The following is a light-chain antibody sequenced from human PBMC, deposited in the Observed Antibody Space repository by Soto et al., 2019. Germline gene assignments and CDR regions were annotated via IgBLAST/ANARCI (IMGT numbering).Light chain of an antibody. Sequence: SVLTQPPSVSGSPGQRVTISCTGSSSNIGAGYDVHWYQQLPGTAPKLLIYGNSNRPSGVPDRFSGSKSGTSASLAITGLRAEDEADYYCQSYDSSLSGWVFGGGTKRTVL. CDR1: SSNIGAGYD. V-gene: IGLV1-40*01. CDR2: GNS. J-gene: IGLJ3*02. CDR3: QSYDSSLSGWV.